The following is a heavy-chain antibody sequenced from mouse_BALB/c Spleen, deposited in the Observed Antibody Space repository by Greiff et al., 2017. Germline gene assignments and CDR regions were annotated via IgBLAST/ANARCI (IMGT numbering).Heavy chain of an antibody. Sequence: VKLMESGPGLVAPSQSLSITCTVSGFSLTGYGVNWVRQPPGKGLEWLGMIWGDGSTDYNSALKSRLSISKDNSKSQVFLKMNSLQTDDTARYYCARGNYYGNYGFAYWGQGTLVTVSA. CDR3: ARGNYYGNYGFAY. CDR2: IWGDGST. D-gene: IGHD2-1*01. J-gene: IGHJ3*01. CDR1: GFSLTGYG. V-gene: IGHV2-6-7*01.